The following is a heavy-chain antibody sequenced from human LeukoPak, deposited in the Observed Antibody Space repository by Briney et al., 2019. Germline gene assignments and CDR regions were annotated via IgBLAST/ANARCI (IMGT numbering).Heavy chain of an antibody. Sequence: SETLSLTCGVSGGSISNSTYYWGWIRQPPGKGLEWIGCIYRSGSTYYNPSLKSRVTISVDTSKNQFSLKLRSVTAADTAVYYCARHVPGYSNTWPGPWGQGTLVTVFS. CDR3: ARHVPGYSNTWPGP. J-gene: IGHJ5*02. CDR1: GGSISNSTYY. CDR2: IYRSGST. D-gene: IGHD4-11*01. V-gene: IGHV4-39*01.